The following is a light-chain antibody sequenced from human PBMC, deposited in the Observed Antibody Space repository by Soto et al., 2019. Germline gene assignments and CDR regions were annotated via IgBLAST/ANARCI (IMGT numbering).Light chain of an antibody. CDR3: LQDSSYPRT. CDR1: QGIGTE. J-gene: IGKJ1*01. V-gene: IGKV1-6*01. Sequence: AIQMTQSPSSLSASVGDRVTITCRASQGIGTELGWYQQRPGKAPRLLIYGTSTLQYGVPSRFSGSGSDTDVTLIISSLQAEDFATYYCLQDSSYPRTFGQATKVEIK. CDR2: GTS.